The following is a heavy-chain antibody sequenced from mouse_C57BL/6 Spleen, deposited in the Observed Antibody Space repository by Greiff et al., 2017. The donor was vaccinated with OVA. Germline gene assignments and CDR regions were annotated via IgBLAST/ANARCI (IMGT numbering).Heavy chain of an antibody. Sequence: QVHVKQSGPGLVQPSQSLSITCTVSGFSLTSYGVHWVRQSPGKGLEWLGVIWSGGSTDYNAAFISRLSISKDNSKSQVFFKMNSLQADDTAIYYCARNGPYYGSSPYAMDYWGQGTSVTVSS. CDR1: GFSLTSYG. CDR2: IWSGGST. D-gene: IGHD1-1*01. V-gene: IGHV2-2*01. CDR3: ARNGPYYGSSPYAMDY. J-gene: IGHJ4*01.